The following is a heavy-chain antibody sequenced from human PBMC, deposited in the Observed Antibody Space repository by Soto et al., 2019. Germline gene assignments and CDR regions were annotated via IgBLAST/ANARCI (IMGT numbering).Heavy chain of an antibody. V-gene: IGHV3-23*01. J-gene: IGHJ4*02. CDR3: AKGAWLDY. Sequence: GSLRLSCAASGFAFSSYGMSWVRQAPGKGLEWVSGISGTGYSTYYADSVKGRFSISRDNSKNTLYLQMNSLRAEDTAVYYCAKGAWLDYWGQGNMVTVSS. CDR1: GFAFSSYG. CDR2: ISGTGYST.